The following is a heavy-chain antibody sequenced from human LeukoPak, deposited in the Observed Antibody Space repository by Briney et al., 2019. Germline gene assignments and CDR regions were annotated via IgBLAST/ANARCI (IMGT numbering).Heavy chain of an antibody. CDR2: IYHSGST. J-gene: IGHJ4*02. Sequence: SETLSLTCTVSGYSISSGYYWGWIRQPPGKGLEWIGSIYHSGSTYYNPSLKSRVTISVDTSKNQFSLKLSSVTAADTAVYYCALRGTTVSTFDYWGQGTLVTVSS. CDR1: GYSISSGYY. V-gene: IGHV4-38-2*02. D-gene: IGHD4-17*01. CDR3: ALRGTTVSTFDY.